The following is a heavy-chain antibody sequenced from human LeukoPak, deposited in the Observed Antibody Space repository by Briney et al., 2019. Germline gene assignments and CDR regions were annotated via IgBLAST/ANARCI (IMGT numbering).Heavy chain of an antibody. CDR2: ISSNGSII. D-gene: IGHD3-3*01. Sequence: GGSLRLSWAASGFTFSNYYMSGIRQAPGKGLGWVSYISSNGSIIYYADSVKGRFTISRDNAKNSLYLQMNRLRADDTAVYYCARKGDRSGYYMGMYNWFDPWGQGPVVTVSS. V-gene: IGHV3-11*01. CDR1: GFTFSNYY. CDR3: ARKGDRSGYYMGMYNWFDP. J-gene: IGHJ5*02.